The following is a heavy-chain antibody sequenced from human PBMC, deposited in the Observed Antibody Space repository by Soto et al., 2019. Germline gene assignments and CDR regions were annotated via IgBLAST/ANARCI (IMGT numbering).Heavy chain of an antibody. D-gene: IGHD6-13*01. Sequence: EVQLLESGGGLVQPGGSLRLSCAASGFTFSSYAMSWVRQAPGKGLEWVSAISGSGGSTYYADSVKGRFTISRDNSKNTLYLQMNSLRAEDTAVYYCAKDSSSWKSLVQDEPGYFDYWGQGTLVTVSS. J-gene: IGHJ4*02. CDR1: GFTFSSYA. V-gene: IGHV3-23*01. CDR2: ISGSGGST. CDR3: AKDSSSWKSLVQDEPGYFDY.